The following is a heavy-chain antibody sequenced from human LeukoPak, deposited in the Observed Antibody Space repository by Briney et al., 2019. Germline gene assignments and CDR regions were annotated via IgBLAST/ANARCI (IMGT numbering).Heavy chain of an antibody. V-gene: IGHV4-34*01. CDR3: ARRANYYYDSSGYPHIDY. Sequence: SETLSLTCAVYGGSFSGYYWGWIRQPPGKGLEWIGEINHSGSTNYNPSLKSRVTISVDTSKNQFSLKLSSVSAADTAVYYCARRANYYYDSSGYPHIDYWGQGTLVTVSS. CDR1: GGSFSGYY. CDR2: INHSGST. J-gene: IGHJ4*02. D-gene: IGHD3-22*01.